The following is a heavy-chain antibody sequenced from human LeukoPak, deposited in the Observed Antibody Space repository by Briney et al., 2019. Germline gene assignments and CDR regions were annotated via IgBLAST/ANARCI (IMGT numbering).Heavy chain of an antibody. CDR1: GTSFSSYY. D-gene: IGHD4-17*01. J-gene: IGHJ4*02. Sequence: PSETLSLTCGVSGTSFSSYYWSWIRQPPGKGLEWIGEVNHSGYTNTNPSLKRRVTISVDTSNNQFSLRLSSVTAADTAVYFCARMTTGHDYWGQGTLVTVSS. V-gene: IGHV4-34*01. CDR3: ARMTTGHDY. CDR2: VNHSGYT.